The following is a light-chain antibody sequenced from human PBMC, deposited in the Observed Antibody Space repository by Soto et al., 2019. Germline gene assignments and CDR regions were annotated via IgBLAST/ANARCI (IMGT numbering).Light chain of an antibody. CDR3: QKYHSARWT. Sequence: DIQMTQSPSSLSASVGDRVTIACRASQGISNYLAWYQQKPGKVPKLLIYAASTLQSGVPSRFSGSGSGTDFTLTISGLQPEDVATYYCQKYHSARWTFGQGTKVDIK. CDR2: AAS. J-gene: IGKJ1*01. V-gene: IGKV1-27*01. CDR1: QGISNY.